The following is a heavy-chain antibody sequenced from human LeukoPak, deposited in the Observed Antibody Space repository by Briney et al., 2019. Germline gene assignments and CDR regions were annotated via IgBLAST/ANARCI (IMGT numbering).Heavy chain of an antibody. Sequence: GGSLTLTCAVSGFSFSSYWLHWVRQPPGKGLVRVSRINSDGSSTSYADSVKRRFTISRDNANNALYLQMNSLRADDTDVYYCASKVNGGNSVDYWGEGTLVTVSS. CDR2: INSDGSST. CDR1: GFSFSSYW. J-gene: IGHJ4*02. D-gene: IGHD4-23*01. V-gene: IGHV3-74*01. CDR3: ASKVNGGNSVDY.